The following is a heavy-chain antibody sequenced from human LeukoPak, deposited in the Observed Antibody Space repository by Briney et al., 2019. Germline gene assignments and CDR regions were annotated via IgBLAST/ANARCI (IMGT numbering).Heavy chain of an antibody. CDR2: IFGGGGT. J-gene: IGHJ3*02. V-gene: IGHV3-53*01. D-gene: IGHD1-26*01. CDR3: AKGVLEWELLFQGAFDI. Sequence: GGSLRLSCAAFGFTVSSNYMSWVRQAPGKGLEWVSVIFGGGGTYYGDSVRGRFTISRDNSKNTLYLQMNSLRAEDTAVYYCAKGVLEWELLFQGAFDIWGQGTMVTVSS. CDR1: GFTVSSNY.